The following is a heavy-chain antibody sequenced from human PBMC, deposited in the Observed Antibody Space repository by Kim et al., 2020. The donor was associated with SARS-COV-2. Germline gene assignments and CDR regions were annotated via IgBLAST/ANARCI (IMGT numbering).Heavy chain of an antibody. CDR3: ATSSLDENRG. CDR1: GYTLTELS. CDR2: FDPEDGET. D-gene: IGHD3-16*02. Sequence: ASVKVSCKVSGYTLTELSMHWVRQAPGKGLEWVGGFDPEDGETLYAQKFQGRVTMTEDTSTDKAYMELSSLRSEDTAVYYCATSSLDENRGWGQGTLVTVSS. V-gene: IGHV1-24*01. J-gene: IGHJ4*02.